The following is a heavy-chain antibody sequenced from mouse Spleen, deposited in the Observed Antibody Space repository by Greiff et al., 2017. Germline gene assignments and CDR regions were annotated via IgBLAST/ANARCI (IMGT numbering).Heavy chain of an antibody. CDR2: IYPEHGNT. Sequence: VQPKASGAELVRPGALVKLFCKASGFNIKDYYMHWVKQRPEQGLGWVGWIYPEHGNTIFHPKFQGKARITADTSQNTAYRQLSSLTSEDTAVYYCAPYDSAYWGQGTLVTVSA. D-gene: IGHD2-4*01. J-gene: IGHJ3*01. CDR3: APYDSAY. V-gene: IGHV14-1*02. CDR1: GFNIKDYY.